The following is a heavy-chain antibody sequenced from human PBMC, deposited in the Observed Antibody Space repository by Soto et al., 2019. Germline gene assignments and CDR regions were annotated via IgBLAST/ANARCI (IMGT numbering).Heavy chain of an antibody. V-gene: IGHV3-30-3*01. J-gene: IGHJ4*02. CDR3: ARARLLQLRGGGFDY. Sequence: QVQLVESGGGVVQPGRSLRLSCAASGFTFGSFAMHWVRQAPGKGLEWVAVISYDGIDKEYADSVTGRFIISRIKSNDTLYLQMNSLRAEDTAVYYCARARLLQLRGGGFDYWGPGTVVTVSS. D-gene: IGHD1-7*01. CDR2: ISYDGIDK. CDR1: GFTFGSFA.